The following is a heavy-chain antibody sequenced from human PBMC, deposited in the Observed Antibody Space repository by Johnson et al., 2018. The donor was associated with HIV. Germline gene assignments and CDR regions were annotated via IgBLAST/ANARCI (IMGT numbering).Heavy chain of an antibody. V-gene: IGHV3-30*04. CDR2: ISYDGSNK. CDR3: AKDRRIYDIIYAFDI. Sequence: QEQLVESGGGLVQPGRSLRLSCAASGFTFSSYAMHWVRQAPGKGLEWVAVISYDGSNKYYADSVKGRFTISRDNSKNTLYLKMNSLRVEDTAVDYCAKDRRIYDIIYAFDIWGQGTMVTVSS. D-gene: IGHD3-9*01. CDR1: GFTFSSYA. J-gene: IGHJ3*02.